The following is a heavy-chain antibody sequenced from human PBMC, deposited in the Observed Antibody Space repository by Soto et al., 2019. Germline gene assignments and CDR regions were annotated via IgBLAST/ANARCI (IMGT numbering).Heavy chain of an antibody. J-gene: IGHJ5*02. D-gene: IGHD4-4*01. V-gene: IGHV4-59*08. CDR1: GGSITGYY. CDR3: ARHSYYSSPLRFDP. CDR2: IHYSGST. Sequence: QVQLQESGPGLVQPSETLSLTCTVSGGSITGYYWSWIRQPPGKGPEWIGNIHYSGSTTYNPSLKSRDTLSVDTSENQFSLRLSSVTAAETAVYYCARHSYYSSPLRFDPWGQGTLVTVSS.